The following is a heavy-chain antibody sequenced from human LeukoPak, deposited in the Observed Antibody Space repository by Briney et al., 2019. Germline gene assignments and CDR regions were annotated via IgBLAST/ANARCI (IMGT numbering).Heavy chain of an antibody. CDR2: IKQDGSEK. CDR3: ARDQTTVGLDF. V-gene: IGHV3-7*03. J-gene: IGHJ4*02. CDR1: GFTFSSHW. Sequence: GGSPRLSCGASGFTFSSHWMSWVRQVPGKGLEWVANIKQDGSEKYYVDSVEGRFTISRDNAKNSLYLQMNSLRAEDTAVYFCARDQTTVGLDFWGQGTLVSVSS. D-gene: IGHD4-23*01.